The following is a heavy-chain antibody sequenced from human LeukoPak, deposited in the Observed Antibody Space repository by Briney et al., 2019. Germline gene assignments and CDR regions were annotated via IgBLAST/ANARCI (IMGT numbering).Heavy chain of an antibody. CDR3: ARGPYYYDSSGYYFSDY. Sequence: PGGSLRLSCAASGFTFSDYYMSWIRQAPGKGLEWVSYISSSSYTNYADSVKGRFTISRDNAKNSLYLQMNSLRAEDTAVYYCARGPYYYDSSGYYFSDYWGQGTLVTVSS. V-gene: IGHV3-11*06. CDR1: GFTFSDYY. D-gene: IGHD3-22*01. J-gene: IGHJ4*02. CDR2: ISSSSYT.